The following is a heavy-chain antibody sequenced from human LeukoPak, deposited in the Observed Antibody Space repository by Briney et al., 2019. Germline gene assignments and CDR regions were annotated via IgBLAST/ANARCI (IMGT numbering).Heavy chain of an antibody. CDR2: ISAYNGNT. V-gene: IGHV1-18*01. CDR1: GYTFTSYG. J-gene: IGHJ6*02. CDR3: AKWDSSGYSTNYYYYGMDV. Sequence: ASVKVSCKASGYTFTSYGISWVRQAPGQGLEWMGWISAYNGNTNYAQKLQGRVTMTTDTSTSTAYMELRSLRSDDTAVYYCAKWDSSGYSTNYYYYGMDVWGQGTMVTVSS. D-gene: IGHD3-22*01.